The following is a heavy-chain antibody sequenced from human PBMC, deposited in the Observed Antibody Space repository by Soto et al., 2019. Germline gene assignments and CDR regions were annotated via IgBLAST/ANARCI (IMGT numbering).Heavy chain of an antibody. Sequence: EVQLVESGGGLVQPGGSLRLSCAASGFTFSSYAMHWVRQAPGKGLEYVSVITSNGGNTDYASSVKGRFTISRDNSKNTLYLQMGSLRAEDMAVYYCARRIPFGYGMDVWGQGTTVNVSS. V-gene: IGHV3-64*01. J-gene: IGHJ6*02. CDR3: ARRIPFGYGMDV. D-gene: IGHD2-21*01. CDR2: ITSNGGNT. CDR1: GFTFSSYA.